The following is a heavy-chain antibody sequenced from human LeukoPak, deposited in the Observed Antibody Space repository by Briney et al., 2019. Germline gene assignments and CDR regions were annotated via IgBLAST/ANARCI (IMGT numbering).Heavy chain of an antibody. J-gene: IGHJ5*02. CDR1: GGSISSSSYY. Sequence: SETLSLTCTVSGGSISSSSYYWGWIRQPPGKGLEWIGEINHSGSTNYNPSLKSRVTISVDTSKNQFSLKLSSVTAADTAVYYCARRWRYYYDSSGPKGWFDPWGQGTLVTVSS. CDR3: ARRWRYYYDSSGPKGWFDP. CDR2: INHSGST. V-gene: IGHV4-39*07. D-gene: IGHD3-22*01.